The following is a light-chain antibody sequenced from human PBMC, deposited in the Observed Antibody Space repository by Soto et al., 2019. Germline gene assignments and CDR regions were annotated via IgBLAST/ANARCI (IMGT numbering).Light chain of an antibody. CDR1: RSVSSSY. CDR3: QQYGSSPGT. V-gene: IGKV3D-20*01. CDR2: HAS. J-gene: IGKJ1*01. Sequence: EIVLTQSPGTLSLSPGESATLSCGASRSVSSSYVAWYQQKPGLAPRLLIYHASSRATGIPDRFSGSGSGTDFTLTISRLDPEDFAVYFCQQYGSSPGTFGQGTKVEIK.